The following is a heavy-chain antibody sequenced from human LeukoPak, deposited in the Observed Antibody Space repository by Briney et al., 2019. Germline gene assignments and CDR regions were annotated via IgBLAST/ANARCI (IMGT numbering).Heavy chain of an antibody. D-gene: IGHD3-10*01. Sequence: QPGGSLRLSCAASGFTVSSNYMSWVRQAPGKGLEWVSVMYSGGSTYYADSVKGRFTISRDNSKNTLYLQMNSLRAEDTAVYYCARGADTMVRGVYYYYMDVWGKGTTVTISS. J-gene: IGHJ6*03. V-gene: IGHV3-66*01. CDR3: ARGADTMVRGVYYYYMDV. CDR1: GFTVSSNY. CDR2: MYSGGST.